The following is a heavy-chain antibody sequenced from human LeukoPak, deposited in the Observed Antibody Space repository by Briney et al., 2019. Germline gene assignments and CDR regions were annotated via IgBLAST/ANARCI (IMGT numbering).Heavy chain of an antibody. Sequence: SETLSLTCTVSGGSISSHYWSWVRQPPGKGLVWVGYIYYSGCTNYNPSLKSRVTISVATSKNQFSMKLSSVTAADTAVYYCARGFTYYDSCSGAALFDYWGQGTLVTVSS. CDR2: IYYSGCT. J-gene: IGHJ4*02. CDR3: ARGFTYYDSCSGAALFDY. CDR1: GGSISSHY. V-gene: IGHV4-59*11. D-gene: IGHD3-3*01.